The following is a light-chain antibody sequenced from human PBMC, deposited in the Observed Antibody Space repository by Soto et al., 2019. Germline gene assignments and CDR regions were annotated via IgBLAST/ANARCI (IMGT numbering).Light chain of an antibody. CDR3: GAWDDSLNSYV. V-gene: IGLV1-51*01. CDR2: DSY. J-gene: IGLJ1*01. CDR1: TSNIANDY. Sequence: QSVLTQPPSVSAAPGNKVTISCSGSTSNIANDYVSWYQQLPGTAPKLLIYDSYERPSGIPDRFSASTSGTSATLGITGIQTGDEADYYCGAWDDSLNSYVFGGGTKVTVL.